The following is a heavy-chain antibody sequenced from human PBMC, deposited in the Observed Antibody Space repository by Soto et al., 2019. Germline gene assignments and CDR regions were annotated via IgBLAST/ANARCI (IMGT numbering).Heavy chain of an antibody. J-gene: IGHJ4*02. CDR3: ATASSVSWGVFDF. CDR1: GFTFSSNA. Sequence: EVHLLESGGDLLQPGGSLRLSCAASGFTFSSNAMTWVRQAPGKGLEWVSFISDNSGTTYFSDSVRGCFTISRDNSKNTLFLQMNSLRAEDTAVYYCATASSVSWGVFDFWGQGTLITVSS. D-gene: IGHD3-10*01. CDR2: ISDNSGTT. V-gene: IGHV3-23*01.